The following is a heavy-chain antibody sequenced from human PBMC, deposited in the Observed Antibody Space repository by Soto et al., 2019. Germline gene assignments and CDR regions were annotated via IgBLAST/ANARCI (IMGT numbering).Heavy chain of an antibody. D-gene: IGHD3-10*01. J-gene: IGHJ4*02. CDR3: ARAGFSYGHLLF. CDR1: GGPIKTGDYY. V-gene: IGHV4-30-4*01. CDR2: VFYSGAT. Sequence: SETLSLTCNVSGGPIKTGDYYWNWIRQPPGKGLEWIGYVFYSGATNYSPSLKSRAAISMDTSKDQFSLSLTSVTAADTAVYYCARAGFSYGHLLFWGQGIRVTVSS.